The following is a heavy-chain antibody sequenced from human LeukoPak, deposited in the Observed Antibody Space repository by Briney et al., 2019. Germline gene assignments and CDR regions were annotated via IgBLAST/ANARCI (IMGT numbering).Heavy chain of an antibody. CDR1: GGSFSGYY. D-gene: IGHD6-19*01. V-gene: IGHV4-34*10. CDR3: ASDRGSGWFDY. CDR2: IQTSGNT. J-gene: IGHJ4*02. Sequence: SETLSLTCAVYGGSFSGYYWSWIRQPPGKGLEWVGRIQTSGNTNYSPSLKSRITISVDRSKNQVSLKLTSVTAADTAVYYCASDRGSGWFDYWGQGTLVTVSS.